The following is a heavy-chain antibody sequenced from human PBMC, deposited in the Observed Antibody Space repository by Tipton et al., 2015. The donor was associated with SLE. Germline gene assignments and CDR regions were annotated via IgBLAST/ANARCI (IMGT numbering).Heavy chain of an antibody. Sequence: QSGPEVKKPGASVTVSCQASGYTFTDFGVTWVRQAPGQGLEWVGWISAYNGKTNYGQMVEGRVTMSTDSSTSKAFMELRSLRSDDTAVYYGTRDTRYQHASDVWCQGSQVTVSS. V-gene: IGHV1-18*01. CDR3: TRDTRYQHASDV. CDR2: ISAYNGKT. CDR1: GYTFTDFG. J-gene: IGHJ4*02. D-gene: IGHD2-15*01.